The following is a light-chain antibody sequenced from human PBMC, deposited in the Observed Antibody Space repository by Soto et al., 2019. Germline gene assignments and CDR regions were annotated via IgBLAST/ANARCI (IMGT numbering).Light chain of an antibody. CDR3: QQYGSLPPWT. J-gene: IGKJ1*01. V-gene: IGKV3-20*01. CDR1: QSVSRSY. Sequence: EIVLTQSPGTLSLSPGERATLSCRASQSVSRSYLAWYQQKPGQAPRLLIYGASSRATGIPDRFSGSGSGTDFTRTISRLEREDFAVYYGQQYGSLPPWTFGQGTKVEIK. CDR2: GAS.